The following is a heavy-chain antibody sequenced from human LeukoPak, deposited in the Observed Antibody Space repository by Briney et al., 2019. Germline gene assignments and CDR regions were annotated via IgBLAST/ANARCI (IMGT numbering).Heavy chain of an antibody. CDR2: INPSGGST. D-gene: IGHD3-16*02. Sequence: ASVKVFCKASGYTFTSYYMHWVRQAPGQGLEWMGIINPSGGSTSYAQKFQGRVTMTRDTSTSTVYMELSSLRSEDTAVYYCARDYPLHRDFDYWGQGTLVTVSS. CDR3: ARDYPLHRDFDY. CDR1: GYTFTSYY. V-gene: IGHV1-46*01. J-gene: IGHJ4*02.